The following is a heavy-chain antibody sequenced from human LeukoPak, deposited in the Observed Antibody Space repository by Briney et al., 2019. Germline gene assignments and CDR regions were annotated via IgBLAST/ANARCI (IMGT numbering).Heavy chain of an antibody. CDR1: GYSFTSYW. Sequence: GESLKISCKGSGYSFTSYWIGWVRQMPGKGLEWMGIIYPGDSDTRYSPSFQGQVTISADKSISTAYLQWGSLKASDTAMYYCARLPEFEVVPAAIEGYYYYYMDVWGKGTTVTVSS. J-gene: IGHJ6*03. CDR3: ARLPEFEVVPAAIEGYYYYYMDV. D-gene: IGHD2-2*02. CDR2: IYPGDSDT. V-gene: IGHV5-51*01.